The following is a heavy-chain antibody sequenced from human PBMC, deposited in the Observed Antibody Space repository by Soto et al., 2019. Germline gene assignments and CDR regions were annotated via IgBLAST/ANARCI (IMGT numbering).Heavy chain of an antibody. CDR3: ARDRPGTYDSSGYYSGESIDY. CDR2: INPSGGST. CDR1: GYTFTSYY. D-gene: IGHD3-22*01. Sequence: GASVKVSCKASGYTFTSYYMHWVRQAPGQGLEWMGIINPSGGSTSYAQKFQGRVTMTRDTSTSTVYMELSSLRSEDTAVYYCARDRPGTYDSSGYYSGESIDYWGQGTLVTVSS. V-gene: IGHV1-46*01. J-gene: IGHJ4*02.